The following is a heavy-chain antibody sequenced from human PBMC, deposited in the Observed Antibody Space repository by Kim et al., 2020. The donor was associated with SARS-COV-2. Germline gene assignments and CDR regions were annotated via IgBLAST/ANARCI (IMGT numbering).Heavy chain of an antibody. CDR3: AKEACSGGSCYFDY. D-gene: IGHD2-15*01. CDR2: ISGRGDTP. J-gene: IGHJ4*02. Sequence: GGSLRLSCAASGFTFSSYAMSWVRQGPGKGLEWVSGISGRGDTPYYTDSVKGRFTISRDNPKSTLYVQMNSLRVEDTAVYYCAKEACSGGSCYFDYWGQGTLVTVSS. V-gene: IGHV3-23*01. CDR1: GFTFSSYA.